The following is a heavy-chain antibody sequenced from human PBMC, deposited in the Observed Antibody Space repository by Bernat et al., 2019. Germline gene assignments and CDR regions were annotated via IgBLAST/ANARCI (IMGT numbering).Heavy chain of an antibody. V-gene: IGHV3-48*03. Sequence: EVQLVESGGGLVQPGGSLRLSCAASGFTFSSYEMNWVRQAPGKWLEWVSYISSSGSTIYYADSVKGRFTISRDNAKNSLYLQMNSLRAEDTAVYYCARDCSGGRCYAFDYWGQGTLVTVSS. CDR3: ARDCSGGRCYAFDY. CDR2: ISSSGSTI. CDR1: GFTFSSYE. J-gene: IGHJ4*02. D-gene: IGHD2-15*01.